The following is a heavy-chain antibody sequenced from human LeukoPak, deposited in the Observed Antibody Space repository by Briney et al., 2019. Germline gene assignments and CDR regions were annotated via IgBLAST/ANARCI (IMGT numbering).Heavy chain of an antibody. J-gene: IGHJ6*03. Sequence: SETLSLTCTVSGGSISSHYWSWIRQPPGKGLERIGYIYYSGSTNYNPSLKSRVTISVDTSKNQFSLKLSSVTAADTAVYYCARVSGRSGSYYYYYYMDVWGKGTTVTVSS. D-gene: IGHD1-26*01. CDR2: IYYSGST. CDR3: ARVSGRSGSYYYYYYMDV. CDR1: GGSISSHY. V-gene: IGHV4-59*11.